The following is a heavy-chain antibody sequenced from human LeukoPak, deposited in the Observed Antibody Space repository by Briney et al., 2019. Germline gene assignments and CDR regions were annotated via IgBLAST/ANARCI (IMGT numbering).Heavy chain of an antibody. CDR3: ARDSGTTGEVKFVP. Sequence: IPSETLSLTCTVSGGSISSYYWSWIRQPAGKGLEWIGRIYTSGSTNYNPSLKSRVTMSIDTSKSQFFLNLRSVTAADTAVYYCARDSGTTGEVKFVPWGQGILVTVSS. V-gene: IGHV4-4*07. CDR2: IYTSGST. D-gene: IGHD4-17*01. J-gene: IGHJ5*02. CDR1: GGSISSYY.